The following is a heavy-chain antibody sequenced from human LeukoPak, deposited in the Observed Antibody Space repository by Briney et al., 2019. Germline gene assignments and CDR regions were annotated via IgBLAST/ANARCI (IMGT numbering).Heavy chain of an antibody. J-gene: IGHJ4*02. CDR1: GGTFIRSA. D-gene: IGHD3-22*01. V-gene: IGHV1-69*01. CDR2: IIPMFRTA. Sequence: SSVKVSCKASGGTFIRSAVNWVRQAPGQGQEWMGGIIPMFRTANYVQKLRGRVTITGDESTSTAYMELNSLRSEDTAVYYCARDASIHDSSSYYFLWWGQGTLVTVSS. CDR3: ARDASIHDSSSYYFLW.